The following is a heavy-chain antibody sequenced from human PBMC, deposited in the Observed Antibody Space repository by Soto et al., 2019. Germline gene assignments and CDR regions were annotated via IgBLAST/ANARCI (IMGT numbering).Heavy chain of an antibody. V-gene: IGHV4-39*01. CDR3: ARQEYYYDSSGYFFDY. CDR1: GGSISSSSYY. CDR2: IYYSGST. J-gene: IGHJ4*02. Sequence: KASETLSLTCTVSGGSISSSSYYWGWIRQPPGKGLEWIGSIYYSGSTYYNPSLKSRVTISVDTSKNQFSLKLSSVTAADTAVYYCARQEYYYDSSGYFFDYWGQGTLVTVSS. D-gene: IGHD3-22*01.